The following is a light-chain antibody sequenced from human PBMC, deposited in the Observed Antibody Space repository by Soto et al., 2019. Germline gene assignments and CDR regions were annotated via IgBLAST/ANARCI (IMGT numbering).Light chain of an antibody. Sequence: QAALTQPASVSGSPGQSITISCSRTRXDIGSYNYVAWYQQFPGKTPKILIYGVSNRPSGVSSRFSGSKSGNTASLTISGLQAEDEADYYCISYTGSSTSYVFGSRTKVSIL. J-gene: IGLJ1*01. V-gene: IGLV2-14*01. CDR1: RXDIGSYNY. CDR3: ISYTGSSTSYV. CDR2: GVS.